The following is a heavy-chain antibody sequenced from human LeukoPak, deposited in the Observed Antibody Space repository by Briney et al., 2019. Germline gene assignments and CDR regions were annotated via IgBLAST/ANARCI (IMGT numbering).Heavy chain of an antibody. CDR2: ISGSGGST. D-gene: IGHD2-21*01. CDR1: GFTFSSYA. J-gene: IGHJ3*02. Sequence: PGGSLRLSCAASGFTFSSYAMSWVRQAPGKGLEWVSAISGSGGSTYYAGSVKGRFTISRDNSKNTLYLQMNSLRAEDTAVYYCAKQGRSYSAFDIWGQGTMVTVSS. V-gene: IGHV3-23*01. CDR3: AKQGRSYSAFDI.